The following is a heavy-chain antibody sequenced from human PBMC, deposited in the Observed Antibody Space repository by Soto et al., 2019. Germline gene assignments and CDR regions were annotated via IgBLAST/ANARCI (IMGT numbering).Heavy chain of an antibody. Sequence: GGSLRLSCAASGFTFRSYSMNWVRQAPGKGLEWVSYISSSSTIYYADSVKGRFTISRDNAKNSLYLQMNSLRAEDTAVYYCARDWRTSTDYWGQGTLVTVSS. D-gene: IGHD3-3*01. CDR2: ISSSSTI. V-gene: IGHV3-48*01. CDR1: GFTFRSYS. J-gene: IGHJ4*02. CDR3: ARDWRTSTDY.